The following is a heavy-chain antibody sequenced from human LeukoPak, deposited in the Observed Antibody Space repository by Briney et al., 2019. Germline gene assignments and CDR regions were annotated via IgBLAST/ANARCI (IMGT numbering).Heavy chain of an antibody. CDR3: ARDRMKSSSWYDGDAFDI. D-gene: IGHD6-13*01. J-gene: IGHJ3*02. Sequence: PGGSLRLSCAVSGFTFRSYAMTWVRQAPGKGLEWVSGVSGSGGSADYADSVKGRFSISRDKSKNTLYLQRNSLRAEDTAVYYCARDRMKSSSWYDGDAFDIWGQGTMVTVSS. V-gene: IGHV3-23*01. CDR2: VSGSGGSA. CDR1: GFTFRSYA.